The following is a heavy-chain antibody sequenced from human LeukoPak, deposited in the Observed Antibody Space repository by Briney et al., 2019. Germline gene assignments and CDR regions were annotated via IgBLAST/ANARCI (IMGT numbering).Heavy chain of an antibody. J-gene: IGHJ5*02. V-gene: IGHV3-74*01. CDR3: ARGGVASGYDP. CDR1: GFTFSTYW. D-gene: IGHD5-12*01. Sequence: GGSLRLSCAASGFTFSTYWMHWVRQAPGKGLVWVSRINNDGSSTNYADSVKGRFTISRDNAKNTLFLQMNSLRDDDTAVYYCARGGVASGYDPWGQGTLVTVSS. CDR2: INNDGSST.